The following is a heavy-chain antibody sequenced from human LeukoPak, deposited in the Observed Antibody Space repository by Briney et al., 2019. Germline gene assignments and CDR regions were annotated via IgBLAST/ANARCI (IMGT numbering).Heavy chain of an antibody. J-gene: IGHJ4*02. CDR1: GFTFSKYT. D-gene: IGHD1-14*01. CDR2: IYGGGSGST. V-gene: IGHV3-23*01. CDR3: AKDFTPDGIWDIDY. Sequence: GGSLRLSCVASGFTFSKYTMSWVRQAPGKGLEWVSGIYGGGSGSTFYAETVKGRFTISRDNSKNTLYLQMNSLRDEDTAIYYCAKDFTPDGIWDIDYWGRGTLITVSS.